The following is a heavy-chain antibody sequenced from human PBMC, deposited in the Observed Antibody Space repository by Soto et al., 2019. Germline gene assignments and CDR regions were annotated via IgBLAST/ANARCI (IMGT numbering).Heavy chain of an antibody. V-gene: IGHV4-31*03. CDR2: IYYSGST. J-gene: IGHJ6*02. CDR1: GGSISSGGYY. CDR3: ARLTTVKVYYYYGMDV. Sequence: SETLSLTCTVSGGSISSGGYYWSWIRQHPGKGLEWIGYIYYSGSTYYNPSLKSRVTISVDTSKNQFSLKLSSVTAADTAVYYCARLTTVKVYYYYGMDVWGQGTTVTVSS. D-gene: IGHD4-4*01.